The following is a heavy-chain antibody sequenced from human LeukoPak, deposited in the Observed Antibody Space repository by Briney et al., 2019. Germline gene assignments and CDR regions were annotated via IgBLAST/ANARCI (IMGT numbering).Heavy chain of an antibody. J-gene: IGHJ5*02. V-gene: IGHV3-23*01. Sequence: PGGSLRLSCAASGFTFSSYAMSWVRQAPGKGLEWVSAISGSGGSTYYADSVKGRFTISKDNSKNTLYLQMNGLRAEDTAVYYCAKVEGDGYNYDHWGQGTLVTVSS. D-gene: IGHD5-24*01. CDR3: AKVEGDGYNYDH. CDR1: GFTFSSYA. CDR2: ISGSGGST.